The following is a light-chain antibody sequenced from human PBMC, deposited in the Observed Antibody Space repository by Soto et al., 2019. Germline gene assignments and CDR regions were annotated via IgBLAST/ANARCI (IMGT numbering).Light chain of an antibody. Sequence: DIQMTQSPSSLSASVGDRVTITCQASQDINNFLNWCQQKPGKAPKLLIYDASNLETGVPSRFSGSGSGTDFTFTISSLQPEDIATYYCQQYDNLFTFGPGTKVDIK. V-gene: IGKV1-33*01. CDR2: DAS. CDR3: QQYDNLFT. CDR1: QDINNF. J-gene: IGKJ3*01.